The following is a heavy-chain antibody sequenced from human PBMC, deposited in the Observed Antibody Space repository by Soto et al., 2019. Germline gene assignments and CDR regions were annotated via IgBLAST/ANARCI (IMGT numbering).Heavy chain of an antibody. J-gene: IGHJ5*02. CDR3: ARDWRGAEGFDP. D-gene: IGHD3-3*01. CDR1: GYTFSTYG. Sequence: QVQLVQSGTEVKKPGASVKVSCKASGYTFSTYGFSWVRQAPGQGLEWMGWIGAYNGDTNYAQNFQGRVTMTTDTSTTTSYMELRSLTFDDTAVYFCARDWRGAEGFDPWGQGTLVIVSS. V-gene: IGHV1-18*01. CDR2: IGAYNGDT.